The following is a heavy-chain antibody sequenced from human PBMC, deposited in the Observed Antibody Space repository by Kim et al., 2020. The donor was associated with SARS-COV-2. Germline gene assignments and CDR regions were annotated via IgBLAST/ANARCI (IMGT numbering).Heavy chain of an antibody. Sequence: SETLSLTCTVSGGSISSGGYYWSWIRQHPGKGLEWIGYIYYSGSTYYNPSLKSRVTISVDTSKNQFSLKLSSVTAADTAVYYCARVERGAAPPWFDPWGQGTLVTVSS. CDR2: IYYSGST. CDR1: GGSISSGGYY. J-gene: IGHJ5*02. V-gene: IGHV4-31*03. D-gene: IGHD6-6*01. CDR3: ARVERGAAPPWFDP.